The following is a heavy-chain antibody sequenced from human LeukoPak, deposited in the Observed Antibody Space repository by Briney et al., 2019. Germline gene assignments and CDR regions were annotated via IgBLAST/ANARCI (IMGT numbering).Heavy chain of an antibody. CDR2: ISYDGSNK. CDR3: AYYGSGSYYLSYFDY. J-gene: IGHJ4*02. D-gene: IGHD3-10*01. CDR1: GFTFSSYG. Sequence: PGGSLRLSCAASGFTFSSYGMHWVRQAPAKGLEWVAVISYDGSNKYYADSVKDRFTISRDNSKNTLYLQMDSLRAEDTAVYYCAYYGSGSYYLSYFDYWGQGTLVTVSS. V-gene: IGHV3-30*03.